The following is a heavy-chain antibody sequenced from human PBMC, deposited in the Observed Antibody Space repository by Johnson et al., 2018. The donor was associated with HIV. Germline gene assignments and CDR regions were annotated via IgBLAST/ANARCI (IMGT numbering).Heavy chain of an antibody. CDR3: ASSFYQQLRAFDI. V-gene: IGHV3-66*01. J-gene: IGHJ3*02. Sequence: VQLVESGGGVVQPGRSLRLSCAASGFTFSSYGMHWVRQAPGKGLEWVSDIYSGGSTYYADSVKGSFTISRDNSKNTLYLQMNSLRAEDTAVYYCASSFYQQLRAFDIWGQGTKVTVSS. CDR2: IYSGGST. CDR1: GFTFSSYG. D-gene: IGHD6-13*01.